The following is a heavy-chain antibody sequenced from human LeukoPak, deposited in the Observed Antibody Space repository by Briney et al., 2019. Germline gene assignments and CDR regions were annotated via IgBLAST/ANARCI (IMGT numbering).Heavy chain of an antibody. J-gene: IGHJ1*01. Sequence: ASVKVSCKASGYTFTGYYMHWVRQAPGQGLEWMGWINPNSGGTNYAQKLQGRVTMTTDTSTSTAYMELRSLRSDDTAVYYCARDAGPFYAEYFQHWGQGTLVTVSS. CDR1: GYTFTGYY. CDR3: ARDAGPFYAEYFQH. V-gene: IGHV1-2*02. D-gene: IGHD2/OR15-2a*01. CDR2: INPNSGGT.